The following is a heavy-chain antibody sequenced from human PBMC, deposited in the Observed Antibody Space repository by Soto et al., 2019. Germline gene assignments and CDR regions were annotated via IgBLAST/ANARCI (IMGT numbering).Heavy chain of an antibody. CDR3: ARAYTAMVTGAFDI. D-gene: IGHD5-18*01. V-gene: IGHV4-28*01. CDR2: IYYSGST. Sequence: TLSLTCAVSGYSISSSNWWGWIRQPPGKGLEWIGYIYYSGSTYYNPSLKSRVTMSVDTSKNQFSLKLSSVTAVDTAVYYCARAYTAMVTGAFDIWGQGTMVTVSS. J-gene: IGHJ3*02. CDR1: GYSISSSNW.